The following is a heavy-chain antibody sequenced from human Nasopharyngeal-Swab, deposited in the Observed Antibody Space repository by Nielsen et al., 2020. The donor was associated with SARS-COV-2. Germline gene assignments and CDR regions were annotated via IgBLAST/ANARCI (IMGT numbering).Heavy chain of an antibody. V-gene: IGHV4-4*07. Sequence: SETLSLTCTVSGGSISSYYWSWIRQPAGKGLEWIGRIYTSGSTNYNPSLKSRVTMSVDTSKNQFSLKLSPVTAADTAVYYCARDGEIAAAPYYYYYYYGMDVWGQGTTVTVSS. CDR3: ARDGEIAAAPYYYYYYYGMDV. D-gene: IGHD6-13*01. J-gene: IGHJ6*02. CDR1: GGSISSYY. CDR2: IYTSGST.